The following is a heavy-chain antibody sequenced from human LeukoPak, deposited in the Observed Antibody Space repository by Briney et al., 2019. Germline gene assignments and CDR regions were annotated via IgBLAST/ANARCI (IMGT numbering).Heavy chain of an antibody. CDR3: ARGYYYGSGSPLNWFDP. Sequence: SETLSLTCTVSGGSISSYYWSWIRQPPGKGLEWIGYIYYSGSTNYNPSLKSRVTISVDTSKNQFSLKLSSVTAADTAVYYCARGYYYGSGSPLNWFDPWGQGTLVTVSS. J-gene: IGHJ5*02. CDR2: IYYSGST. V-gene: IGHV4-59*12. D-gene: IGHD3-10*01. CDR1: GGSISSYY.